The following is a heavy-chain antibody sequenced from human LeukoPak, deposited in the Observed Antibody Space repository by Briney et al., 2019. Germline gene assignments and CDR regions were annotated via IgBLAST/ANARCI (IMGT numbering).Heavy chain of an antibody. Sequence: GGSLRLSCAASGFTFSSYAMSWVRQAPGKGPXXXXGMTGNSHNTYYADSVKGRFTISRDNSKNTLYLQMNSLRAEDTAVYYCVRGRDNWEGRDFDFWGQGTLVTVSS. CDR3: VRGRDNWEGRDFDF. J-gene: IGHJ4*02. CDR1: GFTFSSYA. CDR2: MTGNSHNT. D-gene: IGHD1-1*01. V-gene: IGHV3-23*01.